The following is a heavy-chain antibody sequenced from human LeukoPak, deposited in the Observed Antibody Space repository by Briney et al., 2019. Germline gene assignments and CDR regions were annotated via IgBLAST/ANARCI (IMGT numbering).Heavy chain of an antibody. V-gene: IGHV4-34*01. Sequence: SETLSLTCAVYGGSFSGYYWSWIRQPPGKGLEWIGEINHSGSTNYNPSLKSRVTMSVDTSKNQFSLKLSSVTAADTAVYYCARVPGYSSRTNWFDPWGQGTLVTVSS. D-gene: IGHD6-13*01. CDR3: ARVPGYSSRTNWFDP. CDR1: GGSFSGYY. J-gene: IGHJ5*02. CDR2: INHSGST.